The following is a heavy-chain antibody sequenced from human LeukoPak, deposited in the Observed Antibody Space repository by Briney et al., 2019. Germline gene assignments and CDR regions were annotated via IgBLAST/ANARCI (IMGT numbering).Heavy chain of an antibody. CDR2: IYYSGST. J-gene: IGHJ6*02. CDR1: GGSISSYY. V-gene: IGHV4-59*08. Sequence: SETLSLTCTVSGGSISSYYWSWIRQPPGKGLEWIGYIYYSGSTNYNPSLKSRVTISVDTSKNQFSLKLSSVTAADTAVYYCARHPVAAAGTNFLYYYYGMDVWGQGTTVTVSS. D-gene: IGHD6-13*01. CDR3: ARHPVAAAGTNFLYYYYGMDV.